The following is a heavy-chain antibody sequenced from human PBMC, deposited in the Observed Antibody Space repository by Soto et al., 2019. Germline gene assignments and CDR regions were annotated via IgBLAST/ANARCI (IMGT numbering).Heavy chain of an antibody. D-gene: IGHD5-18*01. J-gene: IGHJ4*02. CDR2: IDPSDSYT. CDR3: ARHEAAMVTSNY. Sequence: GESLKISCKGSGYSFTSYWISWVRQMPGKGLEWMGRIDPSDSYTNYSPSFQGHVTISADKSISTAYLQWSSLKASDTAMYYCARHEAAMVTSNYRGQGTLVTVSS. V-gene: IGHV5-10-1*01. CDR1: GYSFTSYW.